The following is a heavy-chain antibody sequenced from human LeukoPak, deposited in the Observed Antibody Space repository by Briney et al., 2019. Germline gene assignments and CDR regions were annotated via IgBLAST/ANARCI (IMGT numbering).Heavy chain of an antibody. CDR1: GGSISSYY. Sequence: SETLSLTCTVSGGSISSYYWSWIRQPAGKGLEWIGRIYASGSTNYNPSLKSRVTISVDTSKNQFSLKLSSVTAADTAVYYCARAHSYGWGPRDAFDIWGQGTMVTVSS. D-gene: IGHD5-18*01. J-gene: IGHJ3*02. V-gene: IGHV4-4*07. CDR3: ARAHSYGWGPRDAFDI. CDR2: IYASGST.